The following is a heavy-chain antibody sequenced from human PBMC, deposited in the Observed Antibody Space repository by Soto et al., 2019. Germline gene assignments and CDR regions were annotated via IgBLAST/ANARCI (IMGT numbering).Heavy chain of an antibody. Sequence: EVQLLESGGGLVQPGGSLRLSCAASGFPFNNYAMPWVRQAPGKGLEWVAAVSGGGDTTSYADSVKGRFTVSRDGSTNTVYLQMSSLRAEDTALYYCAKGRGGSGSLTPRVDFWGQGTLVTVSS. CDR1: GFPFNNYA. CDR2: VSGGGDTT. CDR3: AKGRGGSGSLTPRVDF. V-gene: IGHV3-23*01. J-gene: IGHJ4*02. D-gene: IGHD3-10*01.